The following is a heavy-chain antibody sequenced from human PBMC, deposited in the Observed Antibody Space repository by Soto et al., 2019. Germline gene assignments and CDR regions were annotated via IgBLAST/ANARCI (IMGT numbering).Heavy chain of an antibody. Sequence: RGSLRISSVASGFTFSTYAMSWVRLAPGKGLEWVSAISSSGGTTFYTDSVRGRFTISRDNSKNTLFLQINSLRAEDTAVYYCATASVNLGVVTSFDYWGQET. CDR1: GFTFSTYA. D-gene: IGHD5-18*01. CDR3: ATASVNLGVVTSFDY. V-gene: IGHV3-23*01. CDR2: ISSSGGTT. J-gene: IGHJ4*02.